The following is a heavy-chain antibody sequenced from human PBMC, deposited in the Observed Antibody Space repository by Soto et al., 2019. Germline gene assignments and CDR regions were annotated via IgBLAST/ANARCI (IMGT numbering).Heavy chain of an antibody. CDR1: GFTFSSYA. D-gene: IGHD3-3*01. CDR2: ISGSGGST. CDR3: AKGPRAIFGVVIMSPIDY. J-gene: IGHJ4*02. V-gene: IGHV3-23*01. Sequence: GGSLRLSCAASGFTFSSYAMSWVRQAPGKGLEWVSAISGSGGSTYYADSVKGRFTISRDNSKNTLYLQMNSLRAEDTAVYYCAKGPRAIFGVVIMSPIDYWGQGTLVTVSS.